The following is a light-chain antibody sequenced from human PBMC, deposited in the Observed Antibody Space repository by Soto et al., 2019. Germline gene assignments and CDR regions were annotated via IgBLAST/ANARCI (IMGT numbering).Light chain of an antibody. J-gene: IGKJ1*01. V-gene: IGKV2-30*01. CDR1: QSLVYSNGNAY. CDR3: MQGTHWPWT. Sequence: DAVLTQSPLSLPVTLGQPAAISCRSSQSLVYSNGNAYLIWFQQRPGQSPRRLIYQVSTRDAGVPDRFSGSGSGTYFTLTISRVEAEDVGLDYCMQGTHWPWTFGQGTKVESK. CDR2: QVS.